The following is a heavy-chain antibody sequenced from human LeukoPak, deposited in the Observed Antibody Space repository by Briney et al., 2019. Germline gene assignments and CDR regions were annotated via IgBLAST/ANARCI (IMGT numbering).Heavy chain of an antibody. CDR2: IRGSGGST. J-gene: IGHJ6*04. V-gene: IGHV3-23*01. Sequence: TGGSLRLSCAAYGFTFSSYAMSWVRQAPGKGLEWVSAIRGSGGSTYYADSVKGRFAIYRDNSKNTLYLQMNSLRAEDTAVYYCARDNCSSTSCHDYYYGMDVWGKGTTVTVSS. D-gene: IGHD2-2*01. CDR3: ARDNCSSTSCHDYYYGMDV. CDR1: GFTFSSYA.